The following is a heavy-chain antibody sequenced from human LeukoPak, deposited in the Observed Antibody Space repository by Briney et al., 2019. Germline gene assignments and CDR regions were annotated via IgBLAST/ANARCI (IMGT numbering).Heavy chain of an antibody. Sequence: PGGSLRLSCAASGFTFSSYEMNWVRQAPGKGLEWISYISSSSTTIHYADSVRGRFTISRDNAKNSLYLQMNSLRAEDTAVYYCASWPIMITFGGVIAHDYWGQGTLVTVSS. D-gene: IGHD3-16*02. CDR1: GFTFSSYE. V-gene: IGHV3-48*03. CDR3: ASWPIMITFGGVIAHDY. CDR2: ISSSSTTI. J-gene: IGHJ4*02.